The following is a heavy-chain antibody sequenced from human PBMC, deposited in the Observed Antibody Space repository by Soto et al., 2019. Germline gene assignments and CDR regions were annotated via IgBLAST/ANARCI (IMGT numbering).Heavy chain of an antibody. Sequence: QVQMVQSWAEVKKPGSSVKVSCQASGGSFSGQAVSWVRQAPGQGLERLGGIIPIFRTTNYARKFQGRLTITADESTGTASMELTSLRSEDTSIYYGASVPNWGQGTLVTVSS. CDR3: ASVPN. CDR1: GGSFSGQA. J-gene: IGHJ4*02. CDR2: IIPIFRTT. V-gene: IGHV1-69*01.